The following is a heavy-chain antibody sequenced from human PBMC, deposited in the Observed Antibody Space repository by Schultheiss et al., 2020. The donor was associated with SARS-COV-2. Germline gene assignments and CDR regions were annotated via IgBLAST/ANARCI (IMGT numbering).Heavy chain of an antibody. J-gene: IGHJ4*02. Sequence: SETLSLTCTVSGGSISSGGYYWGWIRQPPGKGLEWIGEINHSGSTNYNPSLKSRVTISVDTSKNQFSLKLSSVTAADTAVYYCVASRAYDSSGYYSPYFDYWGQGTLVTVSS. CDR2: INHSGST. CDR3: VASRAYDSSGYYSPYFDY. CDR1: GGSISSGGYY. V-gene: IGHV4-39*07. D-gene: IGHD3-22*01.